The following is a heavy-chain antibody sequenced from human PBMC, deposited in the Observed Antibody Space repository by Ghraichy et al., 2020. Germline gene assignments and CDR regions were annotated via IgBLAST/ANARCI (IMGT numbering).Heavy chain of an antibody. V-gene: IGHV4-59*13. CDR2: IYYTGTT. D-gene: IGHD3-10*01. CDR1: GGSISSYY. J-gene: IGHJ5*02. Sequence: SETLSLTCTVSGGSISSYYWSWIRQPPGKGLEWIGYIYYTGTTNYNPSLKSRVTMSVDTSKNQFSPKLTSVTAADTAVYYCARDLPARGSDWFDPWGQGTLVTVSS. CDR3: ARDLPARGSDWFDP.